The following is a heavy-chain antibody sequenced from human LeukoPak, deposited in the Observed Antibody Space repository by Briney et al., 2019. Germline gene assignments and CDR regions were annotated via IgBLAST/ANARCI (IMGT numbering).Heavy chain of an antibody. V-gene: IGHV4-59*01. CDR3: ARGGSYFLVDY. J-gene: IGHJ4*02. CDR1: GGSISTAY. CDR2: IHYSGST. D-gene: IGHD1-26*01. Sequence: SETLSLTCSVSGGSISTAYWSWIRQPPGKGLEWIGNIHYSGSTNYNPSLKSRVTISVDTSKNQFSLKLSSVTAADTAVYYCARGGSYFLVDYWGQGTLVTVSS.